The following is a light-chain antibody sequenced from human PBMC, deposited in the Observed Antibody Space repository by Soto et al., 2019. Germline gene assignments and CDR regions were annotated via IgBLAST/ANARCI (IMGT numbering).Light chain of an antibody. CDR2: GAS. J-gene: IGKJ4*01. V-gene: IGKV3-15*01. Sequence: EILITESPCTLSVSPGERATLSCRASHSVSSNLAWYQQKPCQAPRLLIYGASTRATGIPARFSGSGSGTEFTLTISSLQSEDFAVYYCQQRSNWPPLTFGGGTKVDIK. CDR1: HSVSSN. CDR3: QQRSNWPPLT.